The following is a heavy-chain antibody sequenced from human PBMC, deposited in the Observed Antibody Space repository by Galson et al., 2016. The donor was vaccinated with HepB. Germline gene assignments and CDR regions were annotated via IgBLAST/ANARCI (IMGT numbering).Heavy chain of an antibody. Sequence: SETLSLTCTVSGGSISSGYYWGWIRQPPGKGLEWIGHIYYSGTATYDPSLKSLVSISVDTSNDQFSLKLNSVTAADTAVYYCARTSDLDFWGQGTLVTISS. V-gene: IGHV4-39*07. J-gene: IGHJ4*02. CDR2: IYYSGTA. CDR1: GGSISSGYY. CDR3: ARTSDLDF. D-gene: IGHD2-2*01.